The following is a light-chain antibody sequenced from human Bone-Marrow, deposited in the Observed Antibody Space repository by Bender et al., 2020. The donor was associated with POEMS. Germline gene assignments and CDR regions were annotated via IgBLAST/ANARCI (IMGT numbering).Light chain of an antibody. J-gene: IGLJ2*01. CDR3: RTWGSKLKAVV. CDR2: DNN. V-gene: IGLV1-51*01. Sequence: QSVLTQPPSVSAAPGQKVTISCSGSSSNIGHNDVSWYQQLPGAAPKLLIYDNNNRPSGIPDRFSASKSGTSATLGITGLQTWDGAENFCRTWGSKLKAVVIGGRAKLTGL. CDR1: SSNIGHND.